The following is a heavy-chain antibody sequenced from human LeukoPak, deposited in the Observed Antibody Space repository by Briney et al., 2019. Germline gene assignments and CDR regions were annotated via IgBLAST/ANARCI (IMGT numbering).Heavy chain of an antibody. CDR1: GYTFTSYG. Sequence: VASVKVSCKASGYTFTSYGISWVRQAPGQGLEWMGWISAYNGNTNYAQKLQGRVTMTTDTSTSTAYMELRSLRSDDTAVYYCARDAYCSSTSCYTAVGSPLDYWGQGTLVTVSS. CDR3: ARDAYCSSTSCYTAVGSPLDY. D-gene: IGHD2-2*02. J-gene: IGHJ4*02. CDR2: ISAYNGNT. V-gene: IGHV1-18*01.